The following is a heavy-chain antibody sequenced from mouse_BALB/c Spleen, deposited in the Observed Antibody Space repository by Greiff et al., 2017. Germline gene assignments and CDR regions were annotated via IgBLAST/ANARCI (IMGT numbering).Heavy chain of an antibody. Sequence: EVQLVESGGGLVQPGGSLKLSCAASGFTFSSYGMSWVRQTPDKRLELVATINSNGGSTYYPDSVKGRFTISRDNAKNTLYLQMSSLKSEDTAMYYCARDAYYGDYFDYWGQGTTLTVSS. V-gene: IGHV5-6-3*01. CDR1: GFTFSSYG. J-gene: IGHJ2*01. CDR2: INSNGGST. D-gene: IGHD1-1*01. CDR3: ARDAYYGDYFDY.